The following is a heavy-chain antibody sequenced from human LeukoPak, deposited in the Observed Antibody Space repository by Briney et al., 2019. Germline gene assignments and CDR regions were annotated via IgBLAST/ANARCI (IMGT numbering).Heavy chain of an antibody. CDR3: ARENGGWLDSFEY. V-gene: IGHV1-69*06. J-gene: IGHJ4*02. D-gene: IGHD3-10*01. Sequence: SSVKVSCKASGGTFSSYAISWVRQAPGQGLEWMGGIIPIFGTANYAQKFQGRGTITANKSTSTAYMELSSVRSEDTAVYYCARENGGWLDSFEYWGEGALVTVSS. CDR1: GGTFSSYA. CDR2: IIPIFGTA.